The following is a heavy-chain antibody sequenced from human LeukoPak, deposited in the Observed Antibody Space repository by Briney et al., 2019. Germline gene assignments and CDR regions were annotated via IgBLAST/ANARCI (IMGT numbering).Heavy chain of an antibody. V-gene: IGHV4-39*01. J-gene: IGHJ5*02. D-gene: IGHD3-16*01. CDR1: GGSFSGYY. Sequence: SSETLSLTCAVYGGSFSGYYWGWIRQPPGKGLEWIGSIYYSGSTYYNPSLKSRVTISVDTSKNQFSLNLTSVTAADTAVYYCARFTPQGYGWGGYNRFDPWGQGTLVTVSS. CDR3: ARFTPQGYGWGGYNRFDP. CDR2: IYYSGST.